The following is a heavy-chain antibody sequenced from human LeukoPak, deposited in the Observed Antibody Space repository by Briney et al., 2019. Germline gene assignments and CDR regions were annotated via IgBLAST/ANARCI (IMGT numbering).Heavy chain of an antibody. CDR3: APRVVGSAPFDY. J-gene: IGHJ4*02. D-gene: IGHD2-15*01. Sequence: HPGGSLRLSCAASGFTFSTYAMSWVRQAPGKGLEWVSAISGSTGRTYYADSVKGRFTISRANSKNTLYLQMNNLRAEDTAVYYCAPRVVGSAPFDYWGQGTLVTVSS. V-gene: IGHV3-23*01. CDR2: ISGSTGRT. CDR1: GFTFSTYA.